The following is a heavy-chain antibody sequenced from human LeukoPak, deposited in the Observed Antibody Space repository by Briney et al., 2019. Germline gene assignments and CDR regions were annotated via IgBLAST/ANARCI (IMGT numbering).Heavy chain of an antibody. D-gene: IGHD6-6*01. V-gene: IGHV3-33*06. CDR1: GFTFSSYA. Sequence: GRSLRLSCATSGFTFSSYAMYWVRQAPGKGLEWVAVIWYDGSKKYYADSVKGRFTISRDNSKSTLDLQMNSLRVEDTAVYYCAKDEGVGSWGNTWGLIYWGQGSLVTVSS. CDR2: IWYDGSKK. J-gene: IGHJ4*02. CDR3: AKDEGVGSWGNTWGLIY.